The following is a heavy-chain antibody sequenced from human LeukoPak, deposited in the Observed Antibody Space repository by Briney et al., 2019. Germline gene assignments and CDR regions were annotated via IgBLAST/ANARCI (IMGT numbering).Heavy chain of an antibody. D-gene: IGHD6-13*01. J-gene: IGHJ3*02. CDR3: ARDQSVRLLQTSSTYFKHVFAI. CDR2: ISAYNGNT. Sequence: ASVKVSCKTSGYTFTNHGISWVRQAPGLGLEWMGWISAYNGNTNYAQKVQGRVTMTTDTSTSTAYMELRSLRFDDTAVYYCARDQSVRLLQTSSTYFKHVFAIWGQGSMVTVSS. V-gene: IGHV1-18*01. CDR1: GYTFTNHG.